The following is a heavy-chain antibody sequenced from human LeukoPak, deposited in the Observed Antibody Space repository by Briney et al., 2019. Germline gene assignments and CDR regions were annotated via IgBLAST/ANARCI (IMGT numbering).Heavy chain of an antibody. Sequence: TGGSLRLSCAASGFTFSSYWMSWVRQAPGKGLEWVSAISGSGGSTYYADSVKGRFTISRDNSKNTLYLQMNSLRAEDTAVYYCAKGTEQTYYDFWSGSYFDYWGQGTLVTVSS. CDR3: AKGTEQTYYDFWSGSYFDY. CDR2: ISGSGGST. CDR1: GFTFSSYW. D-gene: IGHD3-3*01. J-gene: IGHJ4*02. V-gene: IGHV3-23*01.